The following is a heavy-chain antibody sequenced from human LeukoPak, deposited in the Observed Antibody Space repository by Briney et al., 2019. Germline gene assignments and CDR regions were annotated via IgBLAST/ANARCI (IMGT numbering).Heavy chain of an antibody. CDR2: ISSSSSYI. Sequence: PGGSLRLSCAASGFTFSSYSMNWVRQAPGKGLEWVSSISSSSSYIYYADSAKGRFTISRDNAKNSLYLQMNSLRAEDTAVYYCASRLSSGRDYWGQGTLVTVSS. V-gene: IGHV3-21*01. CDR1: GFTFSSYS. D-gene: IGHD6-25*01. CDR3: ASRLSSGRDY. J-gene: IGHJ4*02.